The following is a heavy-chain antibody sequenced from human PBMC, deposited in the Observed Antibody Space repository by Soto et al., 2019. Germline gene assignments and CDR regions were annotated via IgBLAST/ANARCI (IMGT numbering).Heavy chain of an antibody. V-gene: IGHV4-39*01. CDR1: GGSISSSSHY. CDR2: IYYSENT. J-gene: IGHJ4*02. Sequence: SETLSLTCTVSGGSISSSSHYWGWIRQPPGKGLEWIGIIYYSENTYYNPSLKSRVTISIDTSKNQFSLTLSSVTAADQAVYFCARTYGSGSDYHWYYFDYWGQGTLVTVSS. D-gene: IGHD3-10*01. CDR3: ARTYGSGSDYHWYYFDY.